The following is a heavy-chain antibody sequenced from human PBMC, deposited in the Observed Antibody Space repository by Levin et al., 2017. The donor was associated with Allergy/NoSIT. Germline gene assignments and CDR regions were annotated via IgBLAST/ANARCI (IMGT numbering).Heavy chain of an antibody. V-gene: IGHV1-3*01. CDR2: INAGNGNT. D-gene: IGHD2-2*01. Sequence: GASVKVSCKASGYTFTSYAMHWVRQAPGQRLEWMGWINAGNGNTKYSQKFQGRVTITRDTSASTAYMELSSLRSEDTAVYYCARGDCSSTSCLLTDYWGQGTLVTVSS. J-gene: IGHJ4*02. CDR3: ARGDCSSTSCLLTDY. CDR1: GYTFTSYA.